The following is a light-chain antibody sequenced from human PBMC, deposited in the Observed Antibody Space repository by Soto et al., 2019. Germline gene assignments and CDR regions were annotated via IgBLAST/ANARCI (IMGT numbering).Light chain of an antibody. J-gene: IGLJ1*01. CDR3: SSYTSSSLYV. V-gene: IGLV2-14*01. Sequence: QSALTQPASVSWSPGRSITISCPGTSSYVGGYNYVSWYHQHPGKAPKLMIYDVSNRPSGVSNRFSGSKSGNTASLTISGLQAEDEADYYCSSYTSSSLYVFGNGTKVTVL. CDR1: SSYVGGYNY. CDR2: DVS.